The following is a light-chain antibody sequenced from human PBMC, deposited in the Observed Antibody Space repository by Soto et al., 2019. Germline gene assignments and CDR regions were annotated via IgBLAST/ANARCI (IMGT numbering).Light chain of an antibody. J-gene: IGKJ1*01. Sequence: DIVMTQSPLSLSVTPGEPASISCRSSQSLLHTSGDNYLDWYLQRTGQSPQLLIYLGSKRASGVSDRFSGSGSGARVTLRISRVEAEDVGFYYCMQAQQIPRTFGQGTKVEIK. CDR3: MQAQQIPRT. CDR1: QSLLHTSGDNY. CDR2: LGS. V-gene: IGKV2-28*01.